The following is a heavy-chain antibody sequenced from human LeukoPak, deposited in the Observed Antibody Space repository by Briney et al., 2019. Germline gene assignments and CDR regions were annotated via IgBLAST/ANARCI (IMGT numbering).Heavy chain of an antibody. V-gene: IGHV3-23*01. CDR2: ISGSGGST. J-gene: IGHJ6*03. CDR3: AKDYQIYDSSGYFPMDV. Sequence: GGSLRLSCAASGFTFSSYAMSWVRQAPGKGLEWVSAISGSGGSTYYADSVKGRFTISRDNSKNTLYLQMNSLRAEDTAVYYCAKDYQIYDSSGYFPMDVWGKGTTVTVSS. CDR1: GFTFSSYA. D-gene: IGHD3-22*01.